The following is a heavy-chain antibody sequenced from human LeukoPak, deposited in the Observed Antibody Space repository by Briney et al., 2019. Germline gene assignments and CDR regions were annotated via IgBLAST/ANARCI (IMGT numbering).Heavy chain of an antibody. CDR1: GYTFTSYD. CDR3: ARGKVAATSYYPYYMDV. CDR2: MNPNSGNT. D-gene: IGHD2-15*01. Sequence: ASVKVSCKASGYTFTSYDINWVRQATGQGLEWMGWMNPNSGNTGYAQKFQGRVTMTRNTSISTAYMELSSLRSEDTAVYYCARGKVAATSYYPYYMDVWGKGTTVTVSS. J-gene: IGHJ6*03. V-gene: IGHV1-8*01.